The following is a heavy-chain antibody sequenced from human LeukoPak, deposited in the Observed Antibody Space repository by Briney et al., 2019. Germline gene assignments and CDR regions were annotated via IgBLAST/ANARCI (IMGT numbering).Heavy chain of an antibody. Sequence: PGGSLRLSCAASGFRFSNYNMNWVRQAPGKGLEWVSYISSGSSTIYYADSVKGRFTISRDNAKNSLYLQMNSLRAEDTAVYYCASGPYDSNGYYYAWGQGTLVTVSS. CDR1: GFRFSNYN. J-gene: IGHJ5*02. CDR3: ASGPYDSNGYYYA. D-gene: IGHD3-22*01. CDR2: ISSGSSTI. V-gene: IGHV3-48*04.